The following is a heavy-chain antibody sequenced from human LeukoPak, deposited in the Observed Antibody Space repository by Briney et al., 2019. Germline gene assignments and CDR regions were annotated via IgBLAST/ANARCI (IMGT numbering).Heavy chain of an antibody. J-gene: IGHJ4*02. Sequence: SETLSLTCTVSGGSISSYYWSWIRQPPGKGLEWIGYIYDSRSTSYNPSLKSRVTISVDTSKNQFSLKLNSVTAADTALYYCARHSGRDSSCPWGQGTLVTVSS. CDR1: GGSISSYY. CDR3: ARHSGRDSSCP. V-gene: IGHV4-59*08. CDR2: IYDSRST. D-gene: IGHD6-6*01.